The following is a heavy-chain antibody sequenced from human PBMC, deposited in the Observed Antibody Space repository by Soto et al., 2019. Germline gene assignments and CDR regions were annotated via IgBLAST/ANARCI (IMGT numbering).Heavy chain of an antibody. J-gene: IGHJ4*02. CDR1: GGSISSYY. D-gene: IGHD1-26*01. CDR2: IYYSGST. Sequence: SETLSLTCTVSGGSISSYYWSWIRQPPGKGLEWIGYIYYSGSTNYNPSLKSRVTISLDTSKNQFSLKLSSVTTADTAVYFCARGRSGSYPFDYWGLGTLVTVSS. CDR3: ARGRSGSYPFDY. V-gene: IGHV4-59*01.